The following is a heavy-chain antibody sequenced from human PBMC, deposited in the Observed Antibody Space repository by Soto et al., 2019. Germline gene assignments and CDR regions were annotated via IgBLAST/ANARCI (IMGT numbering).Heavy chain of an antibody. J-gene: IGHJ4*02. Sequence: DVHLLESGGGLVQPGESLRLSCVASGFSFNKYAMIWVRQAPGKGQEWVSGITGSGNTIEYTASVKGRFTISRDNSKNTVYLQMDSLRAEDTAMYYCAKDDVSGDGLWLVSDWGQGTPVTVS. CDR1: GFSFNKYA. V-gene: IGHV3-23*01. CDR3: AKDDVSGDGLWLVSD. D-gene: IGHD2-21*02. CDR2: ITGSGNTI.